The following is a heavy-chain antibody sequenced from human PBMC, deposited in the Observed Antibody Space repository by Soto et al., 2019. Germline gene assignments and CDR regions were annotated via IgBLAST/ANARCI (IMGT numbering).Heavy chain of an antibody. CDR1: GFSLITIGLG. CDR3: ARAGLFSSSRYYYGMDV. J-gene: IGHJ6*02. CDR2: IYWDDDK. D-gene: IGHD6-13*01. V-gene: IGHV2-5*02. Sequence: SGPTLVNPTQTLTLTCTFSGFSLITIGLGVGWIRQPPGKALEWLALIYWDDDKRYSPSLKSRLTITKDTSKNQVVLTMTNMDPVDTATYYCARAGLFSSSRYYYGMDVWGQGTTVTVSS.